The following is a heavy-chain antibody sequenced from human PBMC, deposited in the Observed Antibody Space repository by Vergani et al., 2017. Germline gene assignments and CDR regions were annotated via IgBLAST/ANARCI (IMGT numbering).Heavy chain of an antibody. CDR1: GFTFSSYS. CDR2: ISSSSSTI. V-gene: IGHV3-48*01. J-gene: IGHJ4*02. CDR3: AIINNVVAALFDY. Sequence: VQLVESGGGVVQPGGSLRLSCAASGFTFSSYSMNWVRQAPGKGLEWVSYISSSSSTIYYADSVKGRFTISRDNAKNSLYLQMNSLRAEDTAVYYCAIINNVVAALFDYWGQGTLVTVSS. D-gene: IGHD2-15*01.